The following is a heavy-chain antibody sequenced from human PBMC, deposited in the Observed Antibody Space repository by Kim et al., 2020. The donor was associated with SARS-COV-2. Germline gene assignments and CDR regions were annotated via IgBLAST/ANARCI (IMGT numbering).Heavy chain of an antibody. CDR2: ISYDGSNK. J-gene: IGHJ4*02. CDR1: GFTFSSYA. V-gene: IGHV3-30-3*01. Sequence: GGSLRLSCAASGFTFSSYAMHWVRQAPGKGLKWVAVISYDGSNKYYADSVKGRFTISRDNSKNTLYLQMNSLRAEDTAVYYCASGLLWFGELLLWGQGTLVTVSS. CDR3: ASGLLWFGELLL. D-gene: IGHD3-10*01.